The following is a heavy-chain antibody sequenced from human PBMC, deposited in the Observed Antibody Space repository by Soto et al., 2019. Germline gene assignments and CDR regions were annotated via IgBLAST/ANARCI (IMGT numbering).Heavy chain of an antibody. CDR2: ISASGYAT. Sequence: GGSLRLSCAASGFTFSSYAMSWVRQAPGKGLEWVSSISASGYATYYADSVKGRFTFSRDNSKNTVYLQMSSLRAEESAVYYCARGASSWSFDPWGQGTLVTVSS. CDR3: ARGASSWSFDP. D-gene: IGHD6-13*01. CDR1: GFTFSSYA. V-gene: IGHV3-23*01. J-gene: IGHJ5*02.